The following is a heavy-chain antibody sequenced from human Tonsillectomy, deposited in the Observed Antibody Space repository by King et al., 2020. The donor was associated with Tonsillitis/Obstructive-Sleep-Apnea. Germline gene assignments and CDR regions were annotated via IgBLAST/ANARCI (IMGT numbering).Heavy chain of an antibody. V-gene: IGHV3-30*18. CDR1: GFTLSSSG. CDR3: AKDRSYSWSFDY. CDR2: ISSEGKNK. Sequence: VQLVESGGGVVQPGRSLRLSCAASGFTLSSSGIHWVRHGPGKGLEWVAVISSEGKNKYYGDSVKGRFTISKDNSKNTLYLQMNSLRTEDTAVYYCAKDRSYSWSFDYWAQGTLVTVSS. D-gene: IGHD6-13*01. J-gene: IGHJ4*02.